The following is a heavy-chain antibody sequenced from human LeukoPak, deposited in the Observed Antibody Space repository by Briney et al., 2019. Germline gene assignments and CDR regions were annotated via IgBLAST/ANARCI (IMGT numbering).Heavy chain of an antibody. D-gene: IGHD3-3*01. CDR1: GFTFINYW. Sequence: GGSLRLSCAASGFTFINYWKHWVRQAPGEGLVWVSRIITDGSVTSYADSVKGRFTISRDNAKNTLYLQMNSLRAEDTAVYYCARGSSGNKFDYWGQGTLVTVSS. V-gene: IGHV3-74*01. J-gene: IGHJ4*02. CDR2: IITDGSVT. CDR3: ARGSSGNKFDY.